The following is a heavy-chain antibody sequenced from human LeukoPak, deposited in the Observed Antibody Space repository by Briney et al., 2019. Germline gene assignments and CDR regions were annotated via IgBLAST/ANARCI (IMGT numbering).Heavy chain of an antibody. D-gene: IGHD3-10*01. CDR3: ARGPITFIRGGHFDY. J-gene: IGHJ4*02. V-gene: IGHV4-59*01. CDR2: IFDSGST. Sequence: PSETLSLTCTVSDGSITGYYWSWIRQSPGKGLEWIGYIFDSGSTNYNPSLQGRVTISVDTSKNYFSLKLRSVTAADTAVYYCARGPITFIRGGHFDYWGQGALVTVSS. CDR1: DGSITGYY.